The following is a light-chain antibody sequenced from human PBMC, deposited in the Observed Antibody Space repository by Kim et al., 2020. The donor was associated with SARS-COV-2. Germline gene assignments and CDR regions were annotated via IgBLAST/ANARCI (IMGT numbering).Light chain of an antibody. V-gene: IGKV1-39*01. J-gene: IGKJ3*01. CDR2: AAS. CDR3: QRSFNMPPFS. CDR1: ENIDTY. Sequence: IQMTQSPSSLSASVGDTVTITCRASENIDTYLHWYQQKPGKAPKLLIHAASSLEIGVPSRFSGSRSGTEFNLTISGLQPEDFATYFCQRSFNMPPFSFGPGTKVDIK.